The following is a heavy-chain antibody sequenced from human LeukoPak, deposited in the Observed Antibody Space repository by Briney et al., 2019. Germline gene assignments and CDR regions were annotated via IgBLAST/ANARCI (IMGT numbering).Heavy chain of an antibody. Sequence: GGSLRLSCAASGFTFSSYAMHWFRQAPGKGLEWVAVISYDGSNKYYADSVKGRFTISRDNSKNTLYLQMNSLRAEDTAVYYCARGGYYYDSSGYYWGQGTLVTVSS. D-gene: IGHD3-22*01. CDR1: GFTFSSYA. J-gene: IGHJ4*02. V-gene: IGHV3-30*04. CDR2: ISYDGSNK. CDR3: ARGGYYYDSSGYY.